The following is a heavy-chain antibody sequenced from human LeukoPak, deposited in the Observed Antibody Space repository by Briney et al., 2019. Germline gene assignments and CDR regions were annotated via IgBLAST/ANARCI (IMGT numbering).Heavy chain of an antibody. CDR1: GYSFTSYW. CDR2: IYPGDSDT. Sequence: KHGESLKISCKGSGYSFTSYWIGWVRQMPGKGLEWMGIIYPGDSDTRYSPSFQGQVTISADKSISTAYLQWSSLKASDTAMYYCARRLGSVVTATPFDAFDIWGQGTMVTVSS. J-gene: IGHJ3*02. CDR3: ARRLGSVVTATPFDAFDI. D-gene: IGHD2-21*02. V-gene: IGHV5-51*01.